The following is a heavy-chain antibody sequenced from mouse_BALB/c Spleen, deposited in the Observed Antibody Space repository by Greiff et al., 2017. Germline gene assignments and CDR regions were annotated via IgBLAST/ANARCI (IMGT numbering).Heavy chain of an antibody. J-gene: IGHJ2*01. Sequence: VQLQQSGAELVRPGSSVKISCKASGYAFSSYWMNWVKQRPGQGLEWIGQIYPGDGDTNYNGKFKGKATLTADKSSSTAYMQLSSLTSEDSAVYFCARSYYYGTPDYWGQGTTLTVSS. CDR1: GYAFSSYW. D-gene: IGHD1-1*01. CDR3: ARSYYYGTPDY. V-gene: IGHV1-80*01. CDR2: IYPGDGDT.